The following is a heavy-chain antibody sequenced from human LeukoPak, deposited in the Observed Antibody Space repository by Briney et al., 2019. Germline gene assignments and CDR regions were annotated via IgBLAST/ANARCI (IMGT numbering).Heavy chain of an antibody. V-gene: IGHV1-69*05. D-gene: IGHD6-19*01. CDR1: GGTFSSYA. CDR2: IIPIFGTA. CDR3: ARISRYSSGHMPDY. Sequence: SVKVSCKASGGTFSSYAISWVRQAPGQGLEWMGGIIPIFGTANYAQKFQGRVTMTRDMSTSTVYMELSSLRSEDTAVYYCARISRYSSGHMPDYWGQGTLVTVSS. J-gene: IGHJ4*02.